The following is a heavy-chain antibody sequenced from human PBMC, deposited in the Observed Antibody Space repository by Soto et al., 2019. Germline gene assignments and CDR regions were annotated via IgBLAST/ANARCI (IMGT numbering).Heavy chain of an antibody. J-gene: IGHJ6*02. Sequence: ASVKVSCKASGYTFTSYAMHWVRQAPGQRLEWMGWINAGNGNTKYSQKFQGRVTITRDTSASTAYMELSSLRSEDTAVYYCARIPDHSSSWSRYYYYGMDVWGQGTTVTVSS. D-gene: IGHD6-13*01. CDR1: GYTFTSYA. CDR2: INAGNGNT. V-gene: IGHV1-3*01. CDR3: ARIPDHSSSWSRYYYYGMDV.